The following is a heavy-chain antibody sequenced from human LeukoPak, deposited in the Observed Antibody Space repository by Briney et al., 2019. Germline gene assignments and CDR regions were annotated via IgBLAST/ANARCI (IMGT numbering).Heavy chain of an antibody. CDR2: INSDGSST. D-gene: IGHD3-10*02. J-gene: IGHJ6*04. V-gene: IGHV3-74*01. CDR1: GFTFSSYW. Sequence: GGSLRLSCAASGFTFSSYWMHWVRQAPGKGLVWVSRINSDGSSTSYADSVKDRFTISRDNAKNTLYLQMNSLRAEDTAVYYCAELGITMIGGVWGKGTTVTISS. CDR3: AELGITMIGGV.